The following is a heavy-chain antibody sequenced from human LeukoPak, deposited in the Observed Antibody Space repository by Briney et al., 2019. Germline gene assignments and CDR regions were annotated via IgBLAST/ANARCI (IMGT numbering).Heavy chain of an antibody. Sequence: PGGSLRLSCAASGFTFSSYWMSWVRQAPGKGLEWVANIKQDGSEKYYVDSVKGRFTISRDNAKSSLYLQMNSLRAEDTAVYYCARDGIAAAVSSDYWGQGTLVTVSS. CDR3: ARDGIAAAVSSDY. V-gene: IGHV3-7*01. CDR2: IKQDGSEK. CDR1: GFTFSSYW. D-gene: IGHD6-13*01. J-gene: IGHJ4*02.